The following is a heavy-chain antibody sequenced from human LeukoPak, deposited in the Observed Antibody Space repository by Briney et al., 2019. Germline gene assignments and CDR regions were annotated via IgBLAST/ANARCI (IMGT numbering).Heavy chain of an antibody. Sequence: LWASVKVSCKASGFIFTNYYLHWLRQAPGQGLEWMGWISTYNVNTNYAQKLQGRVTMTTDTSTSTAYMELRSLRSDDTAVYYCARDQYYDSKGWFDPWGQGTLVTVSS. CDR1: GFIFTNYY. CDR3: ARDQYYDSKGWFDP. CDR2: ISTYNVNT. J-gene: IGHJ5*02. D-gene: IGHD3-22*01. V-gene: IGHV1-18*04.